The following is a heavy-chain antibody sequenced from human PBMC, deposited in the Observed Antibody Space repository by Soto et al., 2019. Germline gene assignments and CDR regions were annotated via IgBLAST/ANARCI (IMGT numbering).Heavy chain of an antibody. CDR3: ARFTSSLAYYFDY. D-gene: IGHD6-13*01. CDR1: GGSISSGDYY. V-gene: IGHV4-30-4*01. CDR2: IYYCGST. Sequence: QVQLQESGPGLVKPSQTLSLTCTVSGGSISSGDYYWSWIRQPPGKGLEWIGYIYYCGSTYYNPSLKSRVTISVDTSKNQFSLKLSSVTAADTAVYYCARFTSSLAYYFDYWGQGTLVTVSS. J-gene: IGHJ4*02.